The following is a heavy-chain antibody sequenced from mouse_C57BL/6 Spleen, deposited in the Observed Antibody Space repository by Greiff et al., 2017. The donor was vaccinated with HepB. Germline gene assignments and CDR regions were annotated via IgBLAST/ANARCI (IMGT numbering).Heavy chain of an antibody. D-gene: IGHD2-1*01. CDR3: AVYGNNDY. CDR1: GYAFSSSW. J-gene: IGHJ2*01. V-gene: IGHV1-82*01. Sequence: VQGVESGPELVKPGASVKISCKASGYAFSSSWMNWVKQRPGKGLEWIGRIYPGDGDTNYNGKFKGKATLTADKSSSTAYMKLSSLTSEDSAVYFCAVYGNNDYWGQGTTLTVSS. CDR2: IYPGDGDT.